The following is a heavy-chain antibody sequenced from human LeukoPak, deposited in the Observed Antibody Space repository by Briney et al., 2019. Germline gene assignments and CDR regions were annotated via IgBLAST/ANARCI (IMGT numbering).Heavy chain of an antibody. CDR1: GFMFSSYS. J-gene: IGHJ5*02. V-gene: IGHV3-48*01. Sequence: HSGGSLRLSCAASGFMFSSYSMNWDRQAPGKGLEWVSYIDSTSSTIYYTDSVKGRFTLSRDNAKNSLYLQMNSLRAEDTAVYYCARDRSGWADSSAVSSWGQGTLVTVSS. D-gene: IGHD6-19*01. CDR2: IDSTSSTI. CDR3: ARDRSGWADSSAVSS.